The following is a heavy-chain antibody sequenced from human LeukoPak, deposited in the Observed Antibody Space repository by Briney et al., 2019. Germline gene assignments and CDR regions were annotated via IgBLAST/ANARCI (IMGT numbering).Heavy chain of an antibody. CDR3: ARGADYDYVWGSYRYTGGNF. Sequence: PGGSLRLSCAASGFTFSSYEMNWVRQASGKGLEWVSYISSSGSTIYYADSVKGRFTISRDNAKNSLYLQMNSLRAEDTAVYYRARGADYDYVWGSYRYTGGNFWGQGTLVTVSS. D-gene: IGHD3-16*02. CDR2: ISSSGSTI. CDR1: GFTFSSYE. V-gene: IGHV3-48*03. J-gene: IGHJ4*02.